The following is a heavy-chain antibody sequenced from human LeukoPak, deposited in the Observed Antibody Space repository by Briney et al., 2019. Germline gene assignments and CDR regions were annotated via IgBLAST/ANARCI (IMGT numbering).Heavy chain of an antibody. Sequence: SGPTLVNPTQTLTLTCTFSGFSLSTSGVGGGWIRQPPEKALEWLALIYWDDDKRYSPSLKSRLTITKDTSKNQVVLTMTNMDPVDTATYYCAHVDSSGYYLLFDYWGQGTLVTVSS. V-gene: IGHV2-5*02. CDR1: GFSLSTSGVG. D-gene: IGHD3-22*01. CDR2: IYWDDDK. J-gene: IGHJ4*02. CDR3: AHVDSSGYYLLFDY.